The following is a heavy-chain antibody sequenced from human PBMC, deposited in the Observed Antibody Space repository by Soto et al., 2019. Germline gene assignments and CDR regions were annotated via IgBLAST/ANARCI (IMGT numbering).Heavy chain of an antibody. D-gene: IGHD6-19*01. CDR2: ISYDGSNK. V-gene: IGHV3-30-3*01. CDR1: GFTFSSYA. Sequence: GGSLRLSCAASGFTFSSYAMHWVRQAPGKGLEWVAVISYDGSNKYYADSVKGRFTISRDNSKNTLYLQMNSLRAEDTAVYYCARAISWKQWIDDAFDIWGQGTMVTVSS. CDR3: ARAISWKQWIDDAFDI. J-gene: IGHJ3*02.